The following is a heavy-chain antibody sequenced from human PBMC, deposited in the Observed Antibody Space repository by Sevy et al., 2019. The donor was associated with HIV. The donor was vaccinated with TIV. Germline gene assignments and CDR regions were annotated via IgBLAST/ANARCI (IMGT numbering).Heavy chain of an antibody. CDR2: LNPLSGGA. J-gene: IGHJ4*02. Sequence: ASVKVSFKTSGYTFTDNFIHWVRQAPGQGLEWMGRLNPLSGGAKYALKFQGRVTMTSDTSTNTAYMEVSRLRYDDTAFYYCARGDASTYYDRLDSWGLGSLVTVSS. CDR3: ARGDASTYYDRLDS. D-gene: IGHD1-26*01. V-gene: IGHV1-2*06. CDR1: GYTFTDNF.